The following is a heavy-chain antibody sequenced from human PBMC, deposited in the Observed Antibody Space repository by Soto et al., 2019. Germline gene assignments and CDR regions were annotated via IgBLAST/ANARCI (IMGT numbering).Heavy chain of an antibody. CDR1: GFTFRDYW. CDR3: PKYTSPDHY. J-gene: IGHJ4*02. D-gene: IGHD5-18*01. CDR2: INQDGSQR. V-gene: IGHV3-7*01. Sequence: EVQLVESGGGLVQRGGSLRLSCAGSGFTFRDYWMNWVRQAPGKGLEWVANINQDGSQRYYVDSVKGRFTISRDNAKNSLYKKMNGRRAGDRVVFYCPKYTSPDHYGGPGPLFTFSS.